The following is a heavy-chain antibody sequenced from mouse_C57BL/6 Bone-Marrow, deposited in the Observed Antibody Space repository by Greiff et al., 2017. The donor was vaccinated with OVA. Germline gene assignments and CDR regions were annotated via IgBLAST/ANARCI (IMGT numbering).Heavy chain of an antibody. D-gene: IGHD1-1*01. CDR2: IRNKANGYTT. CDR3: ARLVGSSFFDY. V-gene: IGHV7-3*01. Sequence: EVKLMESGGGLVQPGGSLSLSCAASGFTFTAYYMSWVRQPPGKALEWLGFIRNKANGYTTEYSASVKGRFTISRDNSQSILYLQMNALRAEDSATYYCARLVGSSFFDYWGQGTTLTVSS. CDR1: GFTFTAYY. J-gene: IGHJ2*01.